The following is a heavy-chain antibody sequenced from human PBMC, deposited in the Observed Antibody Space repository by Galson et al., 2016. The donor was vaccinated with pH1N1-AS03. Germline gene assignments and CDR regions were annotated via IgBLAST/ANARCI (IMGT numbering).Heavy chain of an antibody. CDR1: EYIFTDFY. V-gene: IGHV1-2*04. CDR3: ARDPRGPCSSATCATSYYFGMDV. CDR2: INTDSGVT. D-gene: IGHD2-2*01. Sequence: SVKVSCKASEYIFTDFYVHWVRQAPGQGLEWMGWINTDSGVTNYAQKFEAWVTLTRDTSVSTAYMELYGLKSDDTAVYYCARDPRGPCSSATCATSYYFGMDVWGQGTTVIVSS. J-gene: IGHJ6*02.